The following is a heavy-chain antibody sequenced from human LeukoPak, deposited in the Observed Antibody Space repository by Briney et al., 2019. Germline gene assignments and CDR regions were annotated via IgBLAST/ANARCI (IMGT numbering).Heavy chain of an antibody. CDR2: ISSSSSTI. V-gene: IGHV3-48*01. J-gene: IGHJ3*02. CDR1: GFTFSSYS. CDR3: ARDFGLYYYDTVPHAFDI. Sequence: PGGSLRLSCAASGFTFSSYSMNWVRQAPGKGLEWVSYISSSSSTIYYADSVKGRFTISRDNAKNSLYLQMNSLRAEDTAVYYCARDFGLYYYDTVPHAFDIWGQGTMVTVSS. D-gene: IGHD3-22*01.